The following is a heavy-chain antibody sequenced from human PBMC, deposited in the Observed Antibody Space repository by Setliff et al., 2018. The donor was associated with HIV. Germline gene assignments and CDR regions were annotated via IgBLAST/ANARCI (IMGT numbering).Heavy chain of an antibody. D-gene: IGHD3-22*01. CDR3: ARSWPDYYDSSGVDY. Sequence: GASVKVSCKASGYTFTSYAMNWVRQAPGQGLEWMGWINTNTGNPTYAQGFTGRFVFSLDTSVSTAYLQISSLKAEDTAVYYCARSWPDYYDSSGVDYWGQGTLVTVSS. CDR1: GYTFTSYA. J-gene: IGHJ4*02. V-gene: IGHV7-4-1*02. CDR2: INTNTGNP.